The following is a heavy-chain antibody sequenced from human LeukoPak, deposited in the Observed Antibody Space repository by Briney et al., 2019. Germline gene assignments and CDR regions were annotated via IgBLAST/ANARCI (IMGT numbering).Heavy chain of an antibody. J-gene: IGHJ4*02. CDR1: GDSIRSFY. CDR3: ARGLWPQPGLVPFDY. Sequence: SETLSLTCSVSGDSIRSFYWNWIRQSPEKGLEWIGNIHIGGRTEYNPSLWSRVAIVGDTSKNQLSLKLTSVTTADTAVYYCARGLWPQPGLVPFDYWGQGGLVTVSS. D-gene: IGHD5-24*01. CDR2: IHIGGRT. V-gene: IGHV4-59*01.